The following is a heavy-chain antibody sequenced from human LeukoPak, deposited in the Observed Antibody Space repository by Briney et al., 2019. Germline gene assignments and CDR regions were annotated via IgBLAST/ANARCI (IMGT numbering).Heavy chain of an antibody. CDR1: GFNFNIYE. V-gene: IGHV3-48*03. CDR3: ARDLRGDY. CDR2: ISGSDNVK. Sequence: GGSLRLSCAASGFNFNIYEMSWVRQAPGKGLEWVSYISGSDNVKYYADSVKGRFTISRDNAKNSLYLQMNSLRDEDTALYYCARDLRGDYWGQGTPVTVSS. J-gene: IGHJ4*02.